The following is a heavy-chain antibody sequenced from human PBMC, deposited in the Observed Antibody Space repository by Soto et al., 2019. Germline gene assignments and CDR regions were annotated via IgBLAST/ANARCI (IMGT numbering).Heavy chain of an antibody. CDR3: ARLRKQLVRYYGMDV. CDR1: GGTFTSYT. CDR2: IIPIFATT. V-gene: IGHV1-69*06. Sequence: QVQLVQSGAEVKKPGSSVKVSCKASGGTFTSYTITWVRQAPGQGLEWMGGIIPIFATTNYAQKFQGRVTITADKSTSTAYMELSSLRSEERAVYYCARLRKQLVRYYGMDVWGQGTTVTVSS. D-gene: IGHD6-6*01. J-gene: IGHJ6*02.